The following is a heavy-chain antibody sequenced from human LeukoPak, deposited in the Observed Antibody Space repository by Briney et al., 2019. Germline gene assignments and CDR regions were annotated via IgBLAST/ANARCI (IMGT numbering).Heavy chain of an antibody. CDR3: ARGPNYVWGSYRYFDY. D-gene: IGHD3-16*02. Sequence: SETLSPTCTVSGAFISSGDYYWSWIRQPPKKGLEWIGYIYYSGTTDYNPSLKSRVIISVDTSRNQFSLKLRSVTAADTAVYYCARGPNYVWGSYRYFDYWGQGTLVTVSS. J-gene: IGHJ4*02. CDR1: GAFISSGDYY. CDR2: IYYSGTT. V-gene: IGHV4-30-4*01.